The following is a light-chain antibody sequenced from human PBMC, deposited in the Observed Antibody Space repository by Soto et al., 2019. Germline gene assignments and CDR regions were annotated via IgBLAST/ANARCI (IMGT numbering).Light chain of an antibody. CDR1: QTIDSW. CDR2: KAS. CDR3: QQYHIYSGT. J-gene: IGKJ1*01. V-gene: IGKV1-5*03. Sequence: DIQMTQSPSTLSASVGDRVTITCRASQTIDSWLAWYQQRPGKPPNLLIYKASTLASGVPSRFSSSGSGTEFTLTINSLQPDDFATYYCQQYHIYSGTFGQGTKVDIK.